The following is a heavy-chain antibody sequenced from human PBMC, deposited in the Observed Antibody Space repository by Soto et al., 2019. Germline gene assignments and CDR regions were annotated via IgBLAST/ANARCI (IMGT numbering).Heavy chain of an antibody. V-gene: IGHV2-26*01. D-gene: IGHD6-19*01. CDR2: IDSSGAQ. CDR1: GLSITDSQMG. Sequence: QVTLKESGPVLVKPTETLTLRCTVSGLSITDSQMGVRWIRQTPRQPLEWLAHIDSSGAQSSRTFLKSRLAISKDTSKSQIVLPMTTMDPAATATYYCARRRLAVAVSPWFDPWGQGIPVTVSS. CDR3: ARRRLAVAVSPWFDP. J-gene: IGHJ5*02.